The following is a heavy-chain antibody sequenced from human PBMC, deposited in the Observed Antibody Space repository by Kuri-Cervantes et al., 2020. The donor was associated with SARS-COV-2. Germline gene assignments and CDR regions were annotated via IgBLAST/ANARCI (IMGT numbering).Heavy chain of an antibody. V-gene: IGHV3-48*01. CDR3: AKDAAAAVKVCYFDY. CDR1: GFTFGDYA. D-gene: IGHD6-13*01. Sequence: GGSLRLSCTASGFTFGDYAMSWVRQAPGKGLEWVSYISSSSSTIYYADSVKGRFTISRDNSKNTLYLQMNSLRAEDTAVYYCAKDAAAAVKVCYFDYWGQGTLVTVSS. CDR2: ISSSSSTI. J-gene: IGHJ4*02.